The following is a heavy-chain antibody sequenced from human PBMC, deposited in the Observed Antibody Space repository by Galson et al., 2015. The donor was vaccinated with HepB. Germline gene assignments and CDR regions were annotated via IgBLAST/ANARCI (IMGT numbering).Heavy chain of an antibody. J-gene: IGHJ4*02. CDR3: AGPQRSGSPLYFDN. V-gene: IGHV3-74*01. D-gene: IGHD3-3*01. CDR2: INSDGSST. CDR1: GFTFSSSW. Sequence: SLRLSCAASGFTFSSSWMHWVRQVPGRGLLWVSRINSDGSSTSYADSVKGRFTISRDNARNTLYLEMNSLGPEDTAVYFCAGPQRSGSPLYFDNWGQGTLVTVSS.